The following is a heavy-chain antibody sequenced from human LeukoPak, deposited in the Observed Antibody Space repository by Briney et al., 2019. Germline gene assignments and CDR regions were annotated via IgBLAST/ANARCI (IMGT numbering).Heavy chain of an antibody. V-gene: IGHV4-39*07. CDR3: ARGGRSSYFDY. J-gene: IGHJ4*02. CDR2: IYYSGST. Sequence: SETLSLTCTVSGGSISSSSYYWGWIRQPPGKGLEWIGSIYYSGSTYYNPSLKSRVTISVDTSKNQFSLKLSSVTAADTAVYYCARGGRSSYFDYWGQGTLVTVSS. CDR1: GGSISSSSYY. D-gene: IGHD6-13*01.